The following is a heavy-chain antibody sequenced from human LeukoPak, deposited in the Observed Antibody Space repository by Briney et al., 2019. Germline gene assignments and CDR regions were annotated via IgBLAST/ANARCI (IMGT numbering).Heavy chain of an antibody. V-gene: IGHV1-24*01. CDR2: FDPEDGET. D-gene: IGHD3-22*01. J-gene: IGHJ6*03. Sequence: ASVKVSCKVSGYTLTELSMHWVRQAPGKGLEWMGGFDPEDGETIYAQKFQGRVTMTEDTSTDTAYMELSSLRSEDTAVYYCATFSHDSSGYTYYYYYMDVWGKGTTVTVSS. CDR3: ATFSHDSSGYTYYYYYMDV. CDR1: GYTLTELS.